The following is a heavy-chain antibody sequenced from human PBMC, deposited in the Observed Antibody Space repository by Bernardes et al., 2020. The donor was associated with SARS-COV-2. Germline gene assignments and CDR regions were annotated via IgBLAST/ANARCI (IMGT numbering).Heavy chain of an antibody. CDR3: AIPPTNYDRYGMDV. V-gene: IGHV1-2*02. J-gene: IGHJ6*02. D-gene: IGHD3-22*01. CDR1: GYTFTGYY. CDR2: INPNSGGT. Sequence: ASVKVSCKASGYTFTGYYMHWVRQAPGQGLEWMGWINPNSGGTNYAQKFQGRVTMTRDTSINTAYMELSRLRSDDTAVYYCAIPPTNYDRYGMDVWGQGTTVTVSS.